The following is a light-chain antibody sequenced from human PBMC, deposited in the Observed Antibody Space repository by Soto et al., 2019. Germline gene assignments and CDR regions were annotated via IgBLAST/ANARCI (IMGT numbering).Light chain of an antibody. J-gene: IGKJ1*01. V-gene: IGKV3-20*01. Sequence: EIVLTQSTGTLSLSPGERATLSCRASQSVSSSYLAWYQQKPGQAPRLLIYAASSRATGIPDRFSGSGSGKDFTLTISRLEPEDFAVYYCQQYGSSPTFGQGTKMEIK. CDR2: AAS. CDR1: QSVSSSY. CDR3: QQYGSSPT.